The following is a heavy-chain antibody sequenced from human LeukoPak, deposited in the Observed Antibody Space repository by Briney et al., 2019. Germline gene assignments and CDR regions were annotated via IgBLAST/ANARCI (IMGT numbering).Heavy chain of an antibody. J-gene: IGHJ4*02. CDR2: ISSSGSTI. Sequence: PGGSLRLSCAASGFTFSDYYMSWIRQAPGKGLEWVSYISSSGSTIYYADSVKGRFTISRDNAKNSLYLQMNSLRAEDTAVYYCAKDLSRVVGAIPRVLDYWGQGTLVTVSS. V-gene: IGHV3-11*04. D-gene: IGHD1-26*01. CDR1: GFTFSDYY. CDR3: AKDLSRVVGAIPRVLDY.